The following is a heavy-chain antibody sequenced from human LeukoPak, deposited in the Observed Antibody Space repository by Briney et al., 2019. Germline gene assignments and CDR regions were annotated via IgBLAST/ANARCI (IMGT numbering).Heavy chain of an antibody. D-gene: IGHD1-26*01. CDR2: IRYDGSNK. Sequence: GGSLRLSCAASGFTLSSYGMHWVRQAPGKGLEWVAFIRYDGSNKYYADSVKGRFTISRDNSKNTLYLQMNSLRAEDTAVYYCAKDLGVGATTPFDYWGQGTLVTVSS. CDR3: AKDLGVGATTPFDY. CDR1: GFTLSSYG. V-gene: IGHV3-30*02. J-gene: IGHJ4*02.